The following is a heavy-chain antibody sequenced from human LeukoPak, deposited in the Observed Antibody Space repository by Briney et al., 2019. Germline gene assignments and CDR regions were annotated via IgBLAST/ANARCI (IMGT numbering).Heavy chain of an antibody. V-gene: IGHV3-7*01. D-gene: IGHD6-19*01. CDR3: VVGSGWFLQY. CDR1: EFTPSTYW. CDR2: IKQDGSEK. J-gene: IGHJ1*01. Sequence: PGGSLRLSCAASEFTPSTYWMTWVRQAPGKGLEWVANIKQDGSEKYYVDSVKGRFTFVRENAKNSLYLEMNSLRDEDTAVYYCVVGSGWFLQYWGQGTLVSVSS.